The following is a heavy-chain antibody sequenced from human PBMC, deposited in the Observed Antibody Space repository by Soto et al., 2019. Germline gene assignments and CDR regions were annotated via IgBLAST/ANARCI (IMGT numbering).Heavy chain of an antibody. CDR2: ISGSGGST. V-gene: IGHV3-23*01. D-gene: IGHD6-19*01. Sequence: EVQLLESGGGLVQPGGSLRLSCAASGFTVSSYAMSWVRQAPGQWLEWVSAISGSGGSTYYADSVKGRFTISRDNSKNTLYLQMNSLRAEDTAVYYCARRSSGWYVDYWGQGTLVTVSS. CDR3: ARRSSGWYVDY. CDR1: GFTVSSYA. J-gene: IGHJ4*02.